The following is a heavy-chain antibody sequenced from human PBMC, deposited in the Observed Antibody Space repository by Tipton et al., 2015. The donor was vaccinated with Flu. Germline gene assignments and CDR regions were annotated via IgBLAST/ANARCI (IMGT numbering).Heavy chain of an antibody. V-gene: IGHV3-23*01. CDR1: GFTFSIYA. J-gene: IGHJ4*02. Sequence: SLRLSCAASGFTFSIYAMSWVRQAPGKGLEWVSTISSYGGRTYYADSVKGRFTISRDNSKNTVYLQMNSLRAEDTAVYYCAKGPNFDCWGQGTPVTVSA. CDR3: AKGPNFDC. CDR2: ISSYGGRT.